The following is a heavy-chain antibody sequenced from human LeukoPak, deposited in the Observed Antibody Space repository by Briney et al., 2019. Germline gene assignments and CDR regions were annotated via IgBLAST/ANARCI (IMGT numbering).Heavy chain of an antibody. CDR3: ARTPRYSGSYLPVNWFDP. V-gene: IGHV1-2*02. Sequence: GASVTVSCKASGYTFTGYYMHWVRQAPGQGLEWMGWINPNSGGTNYAQKFQGRVTMTRDTSISTAYMELSRLRSDDTAVYYCARTPRYSGSYLPVNWFDPWGQGTLVTVSS. CDR1: GYTFTGYY. D-gene: IGHD1-26*01. J-gene: IGHJ5*02. CDR2: INPNSGGT.